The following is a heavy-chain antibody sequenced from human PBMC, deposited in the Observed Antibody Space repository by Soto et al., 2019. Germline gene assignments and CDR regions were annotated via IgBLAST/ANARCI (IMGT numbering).Heavy chain of an antibody. Sequence: RLCYGAAEVPFTAHGGRWIRQDPGKGLEWVAVIWANGINKYYADSVRGRFTISRDNSKNTLDLQMNSLRAEDTSLYAGERERGPFDALEFWGHGTMDTVSS. CDR3: ERERGPFDALEF. CDR2: IWANGINK. CDR1: EVPFTAHG. J-gene: IGHJ3*01. V-gene: IGHV3-33*01.